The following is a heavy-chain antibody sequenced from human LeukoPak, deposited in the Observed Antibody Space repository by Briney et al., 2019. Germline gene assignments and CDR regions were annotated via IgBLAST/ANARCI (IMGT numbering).Heavy chain of an antibody. Sequence: SETLSLTCTVSGGSISSYYWSWIRQPPGKGLEWIGYIHYSGSTNYNPSLKSRVTISVDTSKNQFSLKLSSVTAADTAVYYCARAMVRGVITDYYFDYRGQGTLVTVSS. CDR1: GGSISSYY. V-gene: IGHV4-59*12. J-gene: IGHJ4*02. CDR3: ARAMVRGVITDYYFDY. CDR2: IHYSGST. D-gene: IGHD3-10*01.